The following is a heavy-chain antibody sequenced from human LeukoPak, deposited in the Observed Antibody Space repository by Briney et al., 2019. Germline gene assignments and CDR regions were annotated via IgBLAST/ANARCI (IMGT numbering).Heavy chain of an antibody. J-gene: IGHJ4*02. D-gene: IGHD3-22*01. CDR1: GFIFNNYG. V-gene: IGHV3-23*01. Sequence: PGGSLRLSCAASGFIFNNYGLIWVRQAPGKGLEWVSAISNDGGGTQYADFVEGRFTISRDNSKNTLFLQMSSLRAEDTALYYCAKGSSGYFADVWGQGTLVTVSS. CDR2: ISNDGGGT. CDR3: AKGSSGYFADV.